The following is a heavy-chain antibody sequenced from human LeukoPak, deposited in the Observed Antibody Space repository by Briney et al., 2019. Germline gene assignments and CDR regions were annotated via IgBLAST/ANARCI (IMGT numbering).Heavy chain of an antibody. Sequence: SETLSLTCTVSGGSISSYYWSWIRQPPGKGLEWIGEINHSGSTNYNPSLKSRVTISVDTSKNQFSLKLSSVTAADTAVYYCARGVLTVAATYFDYWGQGTLVTVSS. J-gene: IGHJ4*02. CDR3: ARGVLTVAATYFDY. CDR1: GGSISSYY. CDR2: INHSGST. D-gene: IGHD2-15*01. V-gene: IGHV4-34*01.